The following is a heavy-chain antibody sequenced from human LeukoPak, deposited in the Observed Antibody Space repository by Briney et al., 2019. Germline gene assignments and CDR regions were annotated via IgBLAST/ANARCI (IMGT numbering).Heavy chain of an antibody. V-gene: IGHV3-48*02. CDR1: GFIFNDYS. CDR2: IGIDSGNT. D-gene: IGHD4-11*01. Sequence: GGSLRLSCAASGFIFNDYSMNWVRQAPGEGLEWISYIGIDSGNTKYADSVKGRFTISGDNAKSSLYLQMNSLRDEDTAVYYCARDHNYAFDNWGQGTLVTVSS. J-gene: IGHJ4*02. CDR3: ARDHNYAFDN.